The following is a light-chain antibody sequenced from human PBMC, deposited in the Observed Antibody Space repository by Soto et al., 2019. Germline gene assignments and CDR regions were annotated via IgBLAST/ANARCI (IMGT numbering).Light chain of an antibody. J-gene: IGLJ1*01. CDR1: SSNIGSNT. CDR2: SNN. CDR3: QSYDSSLSGSYV. V-gene: IGLV1-44*01. Sequence: QSMLTQPPSASGTPGQRVTISCSGSSSNIGSNTVNWYQQLPGTAPKLLIYSNNQRPSGVPDRFSGSKSGTSASLAISGLQSEDEADYYCQSYDSSLSGSYVFGTGTKVTV.